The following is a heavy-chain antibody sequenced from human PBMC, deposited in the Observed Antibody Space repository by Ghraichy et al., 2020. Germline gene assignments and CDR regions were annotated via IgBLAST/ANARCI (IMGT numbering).Heavy chain of an antibody. CDR3: ARDECTGGVCAEYFQH. J-gene: IGHJ1*01. Sequence: ASVKVSCKASGYTFTGYYMHWVRQAPGQGLEWMGRINPNSGGTNYAQKFQGRVTMTRDTSISTAYMELSRLRSDDTAVYYCARDECTGGVCAEYFQHWGQGTLVTVSS. D-gene: IGHD2-8*02. CDR2: INPNSGGT. V-gene: IGHV1-2*06. CDR1: GYTFTGYY.